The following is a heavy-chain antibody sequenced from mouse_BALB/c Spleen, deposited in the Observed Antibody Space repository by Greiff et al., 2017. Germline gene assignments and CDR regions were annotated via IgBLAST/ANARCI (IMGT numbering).Heavy chain of an antibody. Sequence: EVKVEESGGGLVKPGGSLKLSCAASGFTFSSYTMSWVRQTPEKRLEWVATISSGGSYTYYPDSGKGRFTISRDNAKNTLYLQMSSLKSEDTAMYYCTRGAITTVVATGGAMDYWGQGTSVTVAS. V-gene: IGHV5-6-4*01. CDR2: ISSGGSYT. CDR1: GFTFSSYT. CDR3: TRGAITTVVATGGAMDY. D-gene: IGHD1-1*01. J-gene: IGHJ4*01.